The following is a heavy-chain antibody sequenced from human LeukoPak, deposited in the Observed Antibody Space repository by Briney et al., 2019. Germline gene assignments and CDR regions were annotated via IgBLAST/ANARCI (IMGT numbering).Heavy chain of an antibody. D-gene: IGHD3-22*01. CDR2: IYHSGST. Sequence: SETLSLTCTVSGGSISSYYWSWIRQPPGKGLEWIGYIYHSGSTYYNPSLRSRVTISVDRSKDQFSLKLSSVTAADTAVYYCATGGYYDSSGYYYHAFDIWGQGTMVTVSS. J-gene: IGHJ3*02. V-gene: IGHV4-59*12. CDR3: ATGGYYDSSGYYYHAFDI. CDR1: GGSISSYY.